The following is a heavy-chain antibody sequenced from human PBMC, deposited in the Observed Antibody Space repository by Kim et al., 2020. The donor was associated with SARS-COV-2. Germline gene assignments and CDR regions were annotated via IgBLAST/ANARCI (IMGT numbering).Heavy chain of an antibody. D-gene: IGHD3-9*01. CDR1: GYSISSGYY. Sequence: SETLSLTCTVSGYSISSGYYCGWIRQPPGKGLEWIGSIYHSGSTYYNPSLKSRVTITVDTSKNQFSLKLSSVTAADTAVYYCARAYDILDGYYILDYWGQGTLVTVSS. J-gene: IGHJ4*02. CDR2: IYHSGST. V-gene: IGHV4-38-2*02. CDR3: ARAYDILDGYYILDY.